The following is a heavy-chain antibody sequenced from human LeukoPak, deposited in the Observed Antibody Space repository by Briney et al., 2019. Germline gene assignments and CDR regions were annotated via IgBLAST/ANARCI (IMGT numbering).Heavy chain of an antibody. CDR2: IYYSGST. CDR1: GGSISSGGYY. Sequence: SETLSPTCTVSGGSISSGGYYWSWIRQHPGKGLEWIGYIYYSGSTYYNPSPKSRVTISVDTSKNQFSLKLSSVTAADTAVYYCARVDYDSSGYHFDYWGQGTPVTVSS. CDR3: ARVDYDSSGYHFDY. J-gene: IGHJ4*02. D-gene: IGHD3-22*01. V-gene: IGHV4-31*03.